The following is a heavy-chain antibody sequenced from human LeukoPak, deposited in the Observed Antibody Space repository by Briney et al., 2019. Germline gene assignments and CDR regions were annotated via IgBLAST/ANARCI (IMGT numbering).Heavy chain of an antibody. CDR1: GFTFSSYW. D-gene: IGHD2-15*01. Sequence: GGSLRLSCAASGFTFSSYWMSWVRQAPGKGLAWVANIKQDGSEKYYVDSVKGRFTISRDNAKNSLYLQMNSLRAEDTAVYYCAQGLEGFGGYCSGGSCYFSYWGQGTLVTVSS. CDR2: IKQDGSEK. CDR3: AQGLEGFGGYCSGGSCYFSY. V-gene: IGHV3-7*01. J-gene: IGHJ4*02.